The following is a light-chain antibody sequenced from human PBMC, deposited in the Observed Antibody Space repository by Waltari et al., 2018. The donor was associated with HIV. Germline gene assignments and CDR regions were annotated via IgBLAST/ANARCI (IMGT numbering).Light chain of an antibody. J-gene: IGLJ2*01. CDR1: SSDVGGYNY. Sequence: QSALTQPRSVSGSPGQSVTISCTGTSSDVGGYNYVSWYQQHPGMAPKFMIYDVSKRPSGVPDRCSGSKSGNTASLTISGLQAEDEADEYSCSYAGSYPVVFGGGTKLTVL. V-gene: IGLV2-11*01. CDR3: CSYAGSYPVV. CDR2: DVS.